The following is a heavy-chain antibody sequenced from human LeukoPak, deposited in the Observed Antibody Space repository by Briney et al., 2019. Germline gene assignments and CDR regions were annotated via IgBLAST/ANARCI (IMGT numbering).Heavy chain of an antibody. CDR2: INPNSGGT. Sequence: ASVKVSCKASGYTFTGYYMHWVRQAPGQGLEWMGWINPNSGGTNYAQKFQGRVTMTRDTSISTAYMELSRLRSDDTAVYYCARAPYCGGDCYPHSYYYYYMDVGGKGTTVTVSS. CDR3: ARAPYCGGDCYPHSYYYYYMDV. CDR1: GYTFTGYY. V-gene: IGHV1-2*02. D-gene: IGHD2-21*02. J-gene: IGHJ6*03.